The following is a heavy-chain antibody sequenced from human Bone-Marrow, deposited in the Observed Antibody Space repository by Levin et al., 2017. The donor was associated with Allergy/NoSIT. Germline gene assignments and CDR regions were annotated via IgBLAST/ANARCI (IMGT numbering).Heavy chain of an antibody. CDR2: INPRSGGT. CDR1: GYTFTDSY. Sequence: ASVKVSCKASGYTFTDSYIHWVRQAPGQGLEWMGWINPRSGGTNTARKFQGRVIMTRDTSISTAHIDVDRLTSDDTAVYYCARVTVSRGGHYYGMDVWGQGTTVIVSS. V-gene: IGHV1-2*02. D-gene: IGHD4-23*01. CDR3: ARVTVSRGGHYYGMDV. J-gene: IGHJ6*01.